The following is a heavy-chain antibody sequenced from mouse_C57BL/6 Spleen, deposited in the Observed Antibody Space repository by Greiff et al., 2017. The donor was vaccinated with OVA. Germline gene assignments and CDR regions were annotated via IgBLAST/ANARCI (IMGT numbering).Heavy chain of an antibody. V-gene: IGHV1-81*01. Sequence: QVHVKQSGAELARPGASVKLSCKASGYTFTSYGISWVKQRTGQGLEWIGEIYPRSGNTYYNEKFKGKATLTADKSSSTAYMELRSLTSEDSAVYFCARGRDSSDYYAMDYWGQGTSVTVSS. J-gene: IGHJ4*01. CDR2: IYPRSGNT. CDR1: GYTFTSYG. CDR3: ARGRDSSDYYAMDY. D-gene: IGHD3-2*02.